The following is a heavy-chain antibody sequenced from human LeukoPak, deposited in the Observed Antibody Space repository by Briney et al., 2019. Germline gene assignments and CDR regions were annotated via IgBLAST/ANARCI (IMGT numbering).Heavy chain of an antibody. CDR3: ANLWSNYGYYFDY. D-gene: IGHD4-11*01. CDR2: ISGSGGST. Sequence: SGGSLRLSCAASGFTFSSYAMSWVRQAPGKGLEWVSAISGSGGSTYYADSVKGRFTISRDKSRNTLYLQMNSQRAEDTAVYYCANLWSNYGYYFDYWGQGTLVTVSS. CDR1: GFTFSSYA. J-gene: IGHJ4*02. V-gene: IGHV3-23*01.